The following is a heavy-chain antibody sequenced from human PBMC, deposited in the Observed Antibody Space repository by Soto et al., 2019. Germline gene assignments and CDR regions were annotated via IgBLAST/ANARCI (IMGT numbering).Heavy chain of an antibody. D-gene: IGHD6-6*01. J-gene: IGHJ5*02. CDR2: IYHSGST. CDR1: GGSISSGGYS. CDR3: ARGPLGGYSSSSDNWFDP. Sequence: PSETLSLTCAVSGGSISSGGYSWSWIRQPPGKGLEWIGYIYHSGSTYYNPSLKSRVTISVDRSKNQFSLKLSSVTAADTAVYYCARGPLGGYSSSSDNWFDPWGQGTPVTVSS. V-gene: IGHV4-30-2*01.